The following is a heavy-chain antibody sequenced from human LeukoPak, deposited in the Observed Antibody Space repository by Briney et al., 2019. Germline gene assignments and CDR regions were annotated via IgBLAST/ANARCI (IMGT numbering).Heavy chain of an antibody. V-gene: IGHV4-39*01. Sequence: SETLSLTCTVSGGSISSSSYYWGWIRQPPGKGLERIGSIYYSGSTYYNPSLKSRVTISVDTSKNQFSLKLSSVTAADTAVYYCARQYYYGSGFDYWGQGTLVTVSS. J-gene: IGHJ4*02. D-gene: IGHD3-10*01. CDR3: ARQYYYGSGFDY. CDR1: GGSISSSSYY. CDR2: IYYSGST.